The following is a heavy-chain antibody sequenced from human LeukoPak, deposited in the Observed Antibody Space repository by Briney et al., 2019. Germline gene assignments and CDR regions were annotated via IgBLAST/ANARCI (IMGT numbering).Heavy chain of an antibody. CDR2: IYYSGST. CDR3: ARLASGSYGPLTPFDY. Sequence: SETLSLTCTVSGGSIGSYYWSWIRQPPGKGLEWIGDIYYSGSTNYNPSLKSRVTISVDTSENQFSLRLSSVTAADTAVYYSARLASGSYGPLTPFDYWGQGTLVTVSS. D-gene: IGHD1-26*01. CDR1: GGSIGSYY. V-gene: IGHV4-59*08. J-gene: IGHJ4*02.